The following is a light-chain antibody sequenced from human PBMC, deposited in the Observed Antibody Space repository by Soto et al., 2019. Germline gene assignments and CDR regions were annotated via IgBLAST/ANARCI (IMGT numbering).Light chain of an antibody. V-gene: IGKV3-20*01. Sequence: EIVLTQSPGTLSLSPGERATLSCRASQSVSSSYLAWYQQKPGQAPRLLIYGASSRATGILVRFSGSGSGTDFTLTISRLEPEDFAVYYCQQYGSSPHKVWTFGQRTKVQIK. CDR1: QSVSSSY. CDR2: GAS. J-gene: IGKJ1*01. CDR3: QQYGSSPHKVWT.